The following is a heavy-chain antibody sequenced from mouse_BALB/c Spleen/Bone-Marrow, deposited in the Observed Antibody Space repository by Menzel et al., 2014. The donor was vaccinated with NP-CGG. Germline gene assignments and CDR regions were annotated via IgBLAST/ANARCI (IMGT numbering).Heavy chain of an antibody. Sequence: EVQGVESGGGLVQPGDSPRLSCATSGFTFSDFYMDWVRQPPGKRLEWIAASRNKAKHYTTEYSASVKGRFIVSRDTSQSILYLQMNALRAEDTAIYYCARDVGYGNYFVYWGQGTLVTVSA. D-gene: IGHD2-10*02. V-gene: IGHV7-1*02. CDR2: SRNKAKHYTT. J-gene: IGHJ3*01. CDR1: GFTFSDFY. CDR3: ARDVGYGNYFVY.